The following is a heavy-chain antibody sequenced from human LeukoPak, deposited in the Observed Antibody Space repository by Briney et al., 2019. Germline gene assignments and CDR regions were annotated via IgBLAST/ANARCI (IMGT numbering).Heavy chain of an antibody. CDR2: IYYSGST. J-gene: IGHJ4*02. CDR3: ARTRRGYSYGLFGI. Sequence: PSDTLSLTRTVSGGSISSSSYYWGWIRQPPGKGLEWIGSIYYSGSTYYNPSLKSRVTISVDTSKNQLSLKLSSVTAADTAVYYCARTRRGYSYGLFGIWGQGTLVTVSS. CDR1: GGSISSSSYY. V-gene: IGHV4-39*07. D-gene: IGHD5-18*01.